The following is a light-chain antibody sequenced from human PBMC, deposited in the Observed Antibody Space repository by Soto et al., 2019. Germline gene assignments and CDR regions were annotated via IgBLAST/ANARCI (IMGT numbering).Light chain of an antibody. Sequence: EIVLTQSPGTLSLSPGAIATLSFRASQTINSGLAWYQHKRGQAPRLLIYGVSVRAIGIPDRFGGSGSGTDFTLTISRLEPEDFATYYCQQYNSYRWTFGLGTKVDIK. V-gene: IGKV3-20*01. CDR1: QTINSG. CDR2: GVS. J-gene: IGKJ1*01. CDR3: QQYNSYRWT.